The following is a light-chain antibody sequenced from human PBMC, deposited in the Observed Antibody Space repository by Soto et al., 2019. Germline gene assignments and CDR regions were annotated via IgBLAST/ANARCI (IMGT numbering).Light chain of an antibody. Sequence: DIQMTQSPSTLSASVGDRVTITCRASQSISTWLAWYQQKPGKAPKLLISKASLLQTAVTSRFSGSASGTEFTLTISSLQPDDFATYYCLQYHSYPYTFGQGTKLEIK. CDR1: QSISTW. J-gene: IGKJ2*01. CDR3: LQYHSYPYT. CDR2: KAS. V-gene: IGKV1-5*03.